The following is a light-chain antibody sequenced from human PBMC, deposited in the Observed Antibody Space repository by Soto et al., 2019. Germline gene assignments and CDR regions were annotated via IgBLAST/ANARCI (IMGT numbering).Light chain of an antibody. V-gene: IGKV1-39*01. CDR1: QSIITY. J-gene: IGKJ1*01. CDR3: QQSYSTTRT. CDR2: AAS. Sequence: DIQMTQSPSSLSASVGDRVTITCRASQSIITYLHWYQQKPGKAPKLLIYAASSLHIGVPSKFGVSASGTDFTHTIRNLQPVDFATNYCQQSYSTTRTFAQGT.